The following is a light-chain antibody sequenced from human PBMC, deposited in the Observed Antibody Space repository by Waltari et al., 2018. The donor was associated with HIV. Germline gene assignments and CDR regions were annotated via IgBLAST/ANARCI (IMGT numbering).Light chain of an antibody. V-gene: IGKV3-11*01. CDR1: QSVSDY. CDR3: QQRTNGPPRLA. J-gene: IGKJ4*01. Sequence: ENVLTQSPATLSLSPGERATLSCRTSQSVSDYLAWYQQKPGQAPRLLIYDASKRATGIPARFSGSGSGTDFTLNISSLEPEDCAVYYCQQRTNGPPRLAFGGGTKVEI. CDR2: DAS.